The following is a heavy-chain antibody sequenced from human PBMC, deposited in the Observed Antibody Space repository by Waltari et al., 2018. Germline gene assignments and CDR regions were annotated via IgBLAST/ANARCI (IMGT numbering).Heavy chain of an antibody. J-gene: IGHJ5*02. CDR2: IYTRGAT. Sequence: QVQLQESGPGLVKPSQTLSLICNVSGVSMNDGNYFWTWIRQPAGKGLEWIGRIYTRGATATNPSPKSRVIMSIDTSKNQFSLSLSSVTAADTAVYFCARESPTVTFGGPLKRASWFDPWGQGTLVTVSS. D-gene: IGHD3-16*01. V-gene: IGHV4-61*02. CDR1: GVSMNDGNYF. CDR3: ARESPTVTFGGPLKRASWFDP.